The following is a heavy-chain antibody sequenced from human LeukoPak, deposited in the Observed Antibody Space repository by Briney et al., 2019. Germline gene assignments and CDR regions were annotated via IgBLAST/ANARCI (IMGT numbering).Heavy chain of an antibody. CDR1: GFTFRSHA. D-gene: IGHD6-13*01. J-gene: IGHJ4*02. CDR3: AKGDRSRWDS. Sequence: PGGSLRLSCAASGFTFRSHAMSWVRRAPGRGLEWVSAISGSGEAPFYVDSMTGRFTISRDNSKYTLYLQMNSLRAEATAVYSCAKGDRSRWDSWGPGTLVTVSS. CDR2: ISGSGEAP. V-gene: IGHV3-23*01.